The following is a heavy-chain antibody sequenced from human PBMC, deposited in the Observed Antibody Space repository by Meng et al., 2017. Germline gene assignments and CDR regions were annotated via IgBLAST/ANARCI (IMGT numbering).Heavy chain of an antibody. CDR1: GGSFSGYY. CDR3: ARWGYSGSYYGRQGLDD. V-gene: IGHV4-34*01. D-gene: IGHD1-26*01. CDR2: INHSGST. Sequence: SDTLSLTFAVYGGSFSGYYWSWIRQPPGKGLEWSGEINHSGSTNSIPSLKSRVTLSVDTSKNQFSLKLSSVTAADTAVYYCARWGYSGSYYGRQGLDDWGQGTMVTVSS. J-gene: IGHJ4*02.